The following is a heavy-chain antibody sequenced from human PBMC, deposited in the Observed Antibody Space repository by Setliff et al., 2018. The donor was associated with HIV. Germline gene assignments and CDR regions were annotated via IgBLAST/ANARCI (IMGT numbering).Heavy chain of an antibody. D-gene: IGHD3-10*01. V-gene: IGHV3-30*04. CDR3: AREEYKPGFGLDS. CDR1: GFTFSINS. Sequence: RLSCAASGFTFSINSMHWVRQVPGKGLEWVAAISRSARHIYYADSVKGRFTISRDDSNNTLYLQMNSLRTDDSAVYFCAREEYKPGFGLDSWGQGTLVTAPQ. CDR2: ISRSARHI. J-gene: IGHJ4*02.